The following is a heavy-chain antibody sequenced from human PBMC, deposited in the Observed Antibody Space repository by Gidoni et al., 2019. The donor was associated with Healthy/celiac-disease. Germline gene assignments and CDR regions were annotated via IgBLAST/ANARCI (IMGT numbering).Heavy chain of an antibody. V-gene: IGHV3-7*01. CDR1: GFPFSSYW. Sequence: EVQLVESGGGLVQPGGSLRLSCAASGFPFSSYWMSWVRQAPGKGLEWVANIKQDGSEKYYVDSVKGRFTISRDNAKNSLYLQMNSLRAEDTAVYYCARDTGYCSGGSCYSDAFDIWGQGTMVTVSS. J-gene: IGHJ3*02. D-gene: IGHD2-15*01. CDR2: IKQDGSEK. CDR3: ARDTGYCSGGSCYSDAFDI.